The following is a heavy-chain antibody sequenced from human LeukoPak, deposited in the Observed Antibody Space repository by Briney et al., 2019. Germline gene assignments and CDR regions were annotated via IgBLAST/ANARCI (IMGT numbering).Heavy chain of an antibody. CDR3: ASRRTYYYDSSGYYY. V-gene: IGHV4-30-2*01. J-gene: IGHJ4*02. CDR1: GGSISSGGYY. D-gene: IGHD3-22*01. CDR2: IYHGGST. Sequence: PSETLSLTCTVSGGSISSGGYYWSWIRQPPGKGLEWIGYIYHGGSTYYNPSLESRVTISVDRSKNQFSLKLSSVTAADTAVYYCASRRTYYYDSSGYYYWGQGTLVTVSS.